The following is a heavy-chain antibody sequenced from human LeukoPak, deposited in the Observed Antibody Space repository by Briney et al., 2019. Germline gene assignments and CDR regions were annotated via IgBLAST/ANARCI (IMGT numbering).Heavy chain of an antibody. J-gene: IGHJ6*03. CDR2: IYYSGST. Sequence: SGTLSLTCAVSGGSISSSSYYWGWIRQPPGKGLECIGSIYYSGSTYYNPSLKSRVTISVDTSKNQFSLKLSSVTAADTAVYYCAREGDYDFWSGLYYYMDVWGKGTTVTVSS. D-gene: IGHD3-3*01. CDR1: GGSISSSSYY. CDR3: AREGDYDFWSGLYYYMDV. V-gene: IGHV4-39*07.